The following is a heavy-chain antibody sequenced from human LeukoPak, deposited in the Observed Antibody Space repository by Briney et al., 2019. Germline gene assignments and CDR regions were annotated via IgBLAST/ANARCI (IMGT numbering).Heavy chain of an antibody. CDR2: ISSSSTYL. CDR1: GFAFRSYT. CDR3: TRDPGRCTSTSCYPDY. D-gene: IGHD2-2*01. Sequence: GGPLRLSCTASGFAFRSYTMNWVRQAPGKGLEWVSSISSSSTYLYYADSVKGRFTISRDNAKNSVYLQMNSLRAEDTAVYYCTRDPGRCTSTSCYPDYWGQGTLVTVSS. V-gene: IGHV3-21*01. J-gene: IGHJ4*02.